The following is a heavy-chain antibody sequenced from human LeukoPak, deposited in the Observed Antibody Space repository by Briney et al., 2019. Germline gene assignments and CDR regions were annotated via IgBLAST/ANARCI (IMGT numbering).Heavy chain of an antibody. J-gene: IGHJ4*03. CDR2: ISSSSSNI. CDR3: ARGDGGWYYFDY. Sequence: SGGSLRLSCAASGFTFSSYSMNWVRQAPGKGLEWVSSISSSSSNIYYADSVKGRFTISRDNAKNSLYLQMNSLRAEDTAVYYCARGDGGWYYFDYWGQGTMVTVSS. CDR1: GFTFSSYS. V-gene: IGHV3-21*01. D-gene: IGHD6-19*01.